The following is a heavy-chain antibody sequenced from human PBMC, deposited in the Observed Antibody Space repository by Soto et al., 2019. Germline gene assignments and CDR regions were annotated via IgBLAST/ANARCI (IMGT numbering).Heavy chain of an antibody. V-gene: IGHV4-39*01. CDR2: IYYSGST. D-gene: IGHD6-19*01. J-gene: IGHJ4*02. CDR3: ARQGSSGWYGEYDY. CDR1: GGSISSSSYY. Sequence: QLQLQESGPGLVKPSETLSLTCTVSGGSISSSSYYWGWIRQPPGKGLEWIGSIYYSGSTYYNPSLKSRVTISVDTSKNQFSLKLSSVTAADTAVYYCARQGSSGWYGEYDYWGQGTLVTVSS.